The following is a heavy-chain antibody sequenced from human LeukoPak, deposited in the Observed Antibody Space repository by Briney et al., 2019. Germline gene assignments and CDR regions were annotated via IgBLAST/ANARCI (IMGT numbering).Heavy chain of an antibody. V-gene: IGHV1-18*01. CDR1: GYTFTSYG. J-gene: IGHJ5*02. CDR3: ARATGTTDKNWFDP. CDR2: ISAYNGNT. Sequence: ASVKVSCKASGYTFTSYGFSWVRQAPGQGLEWMGWISAYNGNTNYAQKLQGRVTMTTDTSTSTAYMELRSLRSDDTAVYYCARATGTTDKNWFDPWGQGTLVTVSS. D-gene: IGHD1-7*01.